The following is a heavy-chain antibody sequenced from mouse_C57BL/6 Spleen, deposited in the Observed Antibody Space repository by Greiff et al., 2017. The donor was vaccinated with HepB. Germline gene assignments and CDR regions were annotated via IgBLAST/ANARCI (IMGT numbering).Heavy chain of an antibody. CDR2: INPSNGGT. J-gene: IGHJ4*01. D-gene: IGHD1-1*01. V-gene: IGHV1-53*01. Sequence: QVQLQQPGTELVKPGASVKLSCKASGYTFTSYWMHWVKQRPGQGLEWIGNINPSNGGTNYNEKFKSKATLTVDKSSSTAYMQLSSLTSEDSAVYYGARWSTTVAYAMDYWGQGTSVTVSS. CDR1: GYTFTSYW. CDR3: ARWSTTVAYAMDY.